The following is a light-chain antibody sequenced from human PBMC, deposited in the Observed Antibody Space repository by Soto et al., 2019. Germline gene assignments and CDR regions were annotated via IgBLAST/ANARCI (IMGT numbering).Light chain of an antibody. CDR3: QQSYRTIT. Sequence: QMTQSQTSLSACVRDRVIITCRASQSISSYLNWYQQKPGKAPKLLIYAASSLQSGVPSRFSGSGSGTDFTLTISSLQPDDCATYYCQQSYRTITFGQGRRLEI. J-gene: IGKJ5*01. CDR1: QSISSY. V-gene: IGKV1-39*01. CDR2: AAS.